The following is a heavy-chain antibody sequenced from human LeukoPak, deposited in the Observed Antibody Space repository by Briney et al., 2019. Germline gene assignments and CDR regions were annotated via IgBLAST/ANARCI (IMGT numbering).Heavy chain of an antibody. CDR3: AKEGGDKFFSGTAGFDS. V-gene: IGHV3-74*03. D-gene: IGHD1-1*01. Sequence: GRSLSPSCVLSRLRLSIYCIHSVRQVPRKAPVWVSRVNSDESDITYADFVKGRFTISRDNAKNTLYLQMNKLRVDDTAVYYCAKEGGDKFFSGTAGFDSWGQGTVVTVSS. CDR1: RLRLSIYC. J-gene: IGHJ5*01. CDR2: VNSDESDI.